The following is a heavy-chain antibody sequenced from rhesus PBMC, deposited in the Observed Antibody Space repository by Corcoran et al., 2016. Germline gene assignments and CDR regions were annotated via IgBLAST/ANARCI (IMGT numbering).Heavy chain of an antibody. CDR1: GFPFSDHY. CDR2: ISYTVGST. D-gene: IGHD4-23*01. CDR3: ADQYSNTPFDY. J-gene: IGHJ4*01. V-gene: IGHV3S18*01. Sequence: EVQLVESGGGLAKPGGSLRFSCAASGFPFSDHYSPWVAKPPGRGGGWVVGISYTVGSTWYADSLKGRFTISRENAKNTLYLQMDSLRAEDTAVYYCADQYSNTPFDYWGQGVLVTVSS.